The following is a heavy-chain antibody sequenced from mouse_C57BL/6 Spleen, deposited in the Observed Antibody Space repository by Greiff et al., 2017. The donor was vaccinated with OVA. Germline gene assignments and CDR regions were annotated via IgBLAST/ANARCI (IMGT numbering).Heavy chain of an antibody. CDR3: ARSRYSNYVDYAMDY. Sequence: QVQLKQPGAELVRPGSSVKLSCKASGYTFTSYWMDWVKQRPGQGLEWIGNIYPSDSETHYNQKFKDKATLTVDKSSSTAYMQLSSLTSEDSAVYYCARSRYSNYVDYAMDYWGQGTSVTVSS. CDR1: GYTFTSYW. CDR2: IYPSDSET. V-gene: IGHV1-61*01. J-gene: IGHJ4*01. D-gene: IGHD2-5*01.